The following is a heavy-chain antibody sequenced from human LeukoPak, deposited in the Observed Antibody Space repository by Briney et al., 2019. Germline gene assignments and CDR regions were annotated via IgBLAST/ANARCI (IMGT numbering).Heavy chain of an antibody. J-gene: IGHJ5*02. D-gene: IGHD5-12*01. Sequence: SETLSLTCTVSGRSISRGGYYWSWIRQHPGKGLEWIGYIYYSGSTYYNPSLKSRVTISVDTSKNQFSLKLSSVTAADTAVYYCAIGRTFGYDVFGGDWFDPWGQGTLVTVSS. CDR3: AIGRTFGYDVFGGDWFDP. CDR1: GRSISRGGYY. CDR2: IYYSGST. V-gene: IGHV4-31*03.